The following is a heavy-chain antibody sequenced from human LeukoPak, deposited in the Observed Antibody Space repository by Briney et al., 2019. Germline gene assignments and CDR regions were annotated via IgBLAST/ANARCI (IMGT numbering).Heavy chain of an antibody. D-gene: IGHD6-19*01. V-gene: IGHV3-53*01. CDR2: IYSGGST. CDR1: GLTVSSNY. CDR3: AREQTRDSSGWYGSDYGMYV. Sequence: GGSLRLSCAASGLTVSSNYMSWVRQAPGKGLEWVSVIYSGGSTYYADSVKGRFTISRDNSKNTLYLQMNSLRAEDTAVYYCAREQTRDSSGWYGSDYGMYVWDQGTTVTVSS. J-gene: IGHJ6*02.